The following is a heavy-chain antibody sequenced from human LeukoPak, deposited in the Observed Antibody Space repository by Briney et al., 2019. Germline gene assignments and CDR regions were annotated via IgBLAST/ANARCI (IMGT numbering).Heavy chain of an antibody. CDR3: AKDHIQLWLLDGMDV. CDR2: ISGSGGST. V-gene: IGHV3-23*01. J-gene: IGHJ6*02. CDR1: GFTFSSYA. D-gene: IGHD5-18*01. Sequence: PGGSLRLSCAASGFTFSSYAMSWVRQAPGKGREWVSAISGSGGSTYYADSVKGRFTISRDNSKNTLYLQMNSLRAEDTAVYYCAKDHIQLWLLDGMDVWGQGTTVTVSS.